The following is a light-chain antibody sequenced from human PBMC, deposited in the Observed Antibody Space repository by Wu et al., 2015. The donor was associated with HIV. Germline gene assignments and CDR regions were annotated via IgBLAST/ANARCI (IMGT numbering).Light chain of an antibody. CDR1: QSIYIS. Sequence: EIVLTQSPATLSLSPGETATLSCRASQSIYISLAWYQQKPGQAPRLLIYSGSQRAPDVPARFSGSGSGTDFTLTISSLEPEDFAVYYCQHYGNSPYTFGQGTKLEIK. J-gene: IGKJ2*01. CDR3: QHYGNSPYT. CDR2: SGS. V-gene: IGKV3-11*01.